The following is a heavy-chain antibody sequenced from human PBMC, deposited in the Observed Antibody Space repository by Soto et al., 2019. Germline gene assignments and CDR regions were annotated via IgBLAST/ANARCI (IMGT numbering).Heavy chain of an antibody. CDR2: IKSKTDGGTT. CDR1: GFISSNAW. CDR3: TTSCFGWYADYYDRLAF. Sequence: GESRRLSCAASGFISSNAWMSWVRQAPGKGLEWVGRIKSKTDGGTTDYAAPVKGRFTISRDDSKNTLYLQMNSLKTEDTAVYYCTTSCFGWYADYYDRLAFWGQGTTVTGSS. V-gene: IGHV3-15*01. J-gene: IGHJ6*02. D-gene: IGHD6-19*01.